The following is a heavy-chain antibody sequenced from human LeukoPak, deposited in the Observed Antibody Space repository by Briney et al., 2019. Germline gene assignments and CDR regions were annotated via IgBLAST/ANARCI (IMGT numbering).Heavy chain of an antibody. CDR3: ARTPQWLAVFDY. Sequence: SETLSLACTVSGGSISSYYWSWIRQPPGKGLEWIGYIYYSGSTNYNPSLKSRVTISVDTSKNQFSLKLSSVTAADTAVYYCARTPQWLAVFDYWGQGTLVTVSS. CDR2: IYYSGST. J-gene: IGHJ4*02. D-gene: IGHD6-19*01. CDR1: GGSISSYY. V-gene: IGHV4-59*08.